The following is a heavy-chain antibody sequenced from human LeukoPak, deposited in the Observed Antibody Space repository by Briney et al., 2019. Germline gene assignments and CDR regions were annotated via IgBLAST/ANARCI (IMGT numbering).Heavy chain of an antibody. CDR1: GGSISSSDYY. V-gene: IGHV4-39*01. CDR3: ARLGVRYTTSSWWFDP. CDR2: IFYSGNT. D-gene: IGHD6-6*01. Sequence: SETLSLTCTVSGGSISSSDYYWGWIRQPPGKGLEWIASIFYSGNTYYNPSLKSRVTISVDTSKNQFSLKLNSMTAADTAVYYCARLGVRYTTSSWWFDPWGQGILVTVSS. J-gene: IGHJ5*02.